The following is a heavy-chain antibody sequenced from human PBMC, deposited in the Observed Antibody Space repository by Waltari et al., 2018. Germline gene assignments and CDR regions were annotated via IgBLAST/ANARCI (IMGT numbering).Heavy chain of an antibody. CDR3: ARDQVGNIVVVTAIVDY. D-gene: IGHD2-21*02. CDR1: GYTFTSYA. V-gene: IGHV7-4-1*02. Sequence: QVQLVQSGSELKKPGASVKVSCKASGYTFTSYAMNWVRQAPGQGLVWMGWNNTNTGNPTYAQGFTGRFVFSLDTSVSTAYLQISSLKAEDTAVYYCARDQVGNIVVVTAIVDYWGQGTLVTVSS. J-gene: IGHJ4*02. CDR2: NNTNTGNP.